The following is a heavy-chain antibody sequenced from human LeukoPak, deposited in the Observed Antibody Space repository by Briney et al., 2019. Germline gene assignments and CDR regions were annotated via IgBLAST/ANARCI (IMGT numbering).Heavy chain of an antibody. CDR3: ARDRWELPNYYYYYMDV. D-gene: IGHD1-26*01. V-gene: IGHV1-2*02. CDR1: GYTFTGYY. J-gene: IGHJ6*03. Sequence: ASVKVSCKASGYTFTGYYMHWVRQAPGQGLEWMGWINPNSGGTNYAQKFQGRVTMTRDTSISTAYMELSRLRSEDTAVYYCARDRWELPNYYYYYMDVWGKGTTVTVSS. CDR2: INPNSGGT.